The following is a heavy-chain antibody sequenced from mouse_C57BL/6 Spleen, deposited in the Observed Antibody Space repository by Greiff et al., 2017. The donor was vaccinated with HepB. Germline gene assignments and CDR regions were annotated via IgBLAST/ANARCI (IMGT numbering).Heavy chain of an antibody. Sequence: VQLQQPGAELVMPGASVKLSCKASGYTFTSYWMHWVKQRPGQGLEWIGEIDPSDSYTNYNQKFKGKSTLTVDKSSSTAYMQLSSLTSEDSAVYYCARPGYGYWGQGTLVTVSA. D-gene: IGHD1-1*01. J-gene: IGHJ3*01. CDR3: ARPGYGY. V-gene: IGHV1-69*01. CDR1: GYTFTSYW. CDR2: IDPSDSYT.